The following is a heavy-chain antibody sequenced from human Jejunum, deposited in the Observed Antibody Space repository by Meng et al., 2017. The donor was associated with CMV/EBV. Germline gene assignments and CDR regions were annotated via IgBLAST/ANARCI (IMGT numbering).Heavy chain of an antibody. D-gene: IGHD3-16*01. J-gene: IGHJ6*02. CDR1: FDDYS. Sequence: FDDYSMHWVRQLPGKDLEWVALISWDGGRAYYAESVKGRFTISRDNNKNSLYLQMNSLRTEDTALYYCVKDRGAVTGNYYYYAMDVWGQGTTVTVSS. CDR3: VKDRGAVTGNYYYYAMDV. CDR2: ISWDGGRA. V-gene: IGHV3-43*01.